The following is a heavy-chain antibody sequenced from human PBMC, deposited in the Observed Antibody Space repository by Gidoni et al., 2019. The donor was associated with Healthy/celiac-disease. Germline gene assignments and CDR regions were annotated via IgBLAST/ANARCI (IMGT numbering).Heavy chain of an antibody. CDR2: IKQDGSEK. V-gene: IGHV3-7*01. Sequence: EVQLVASGGGLVQPGGSLRPSCAASGFPLSSYRLIWVRQAPGKGLGWVANIKQDGSEKYYVDSVKGRFTIARDNAKNSLYLQMNSLRAEDTAVYYCARYSVVVVPTRGIYYYYGMDVWGQGTTVTVSS. CDR3: ARYSVVVVPTRGIYYYYGMDV. D-gene: IGHD2-2*01. J-gene: IGHJ6*02. CDR1: GFPLSSYR.